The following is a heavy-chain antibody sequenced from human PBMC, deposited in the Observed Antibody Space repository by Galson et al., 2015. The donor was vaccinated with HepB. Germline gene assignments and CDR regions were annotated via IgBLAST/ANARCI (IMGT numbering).Heavy chain of an antibody. V-gene: IGHV3-30*02. D-gene: IGHD5-12*01. J-gene: IGHJ4*02. CDR3: ARNTPSSGYHGLHY. Sequence: SLRLSCAASGFTFSSYWMTWVRQAPGKGLEWVAYIRYDGSIKYYADSVKGRFTISRDNSKNTLYLQMNSLRAEDTAVYYCARNTPSSGYHGLHYGGQGTLVTVSS. CDR1: GFTFSSYW. CDR2: IRYDGSIK.